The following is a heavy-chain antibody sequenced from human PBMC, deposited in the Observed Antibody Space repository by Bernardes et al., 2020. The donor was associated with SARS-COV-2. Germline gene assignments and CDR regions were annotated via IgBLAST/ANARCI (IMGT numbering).Heavy chain of an antibody. CDR1: GFNFRNYW. J-gene: IGHJ4*02. CDR2: IHFDGSTT. CDR3: VRGTAGGYGIFDS. Sequence: SLRLSCAASGFNFRNYWMHWVRQVPGKGLVWVSRIHFDGSTTYYADSVKGRFTISRDNAKNMLFLQMNSLRVEDTAVYYCVRGTAGGYGIFDSWGQGTLVIGSS. D-gene: IGHD5-12*01. V-gene: IGHV3-74*01.